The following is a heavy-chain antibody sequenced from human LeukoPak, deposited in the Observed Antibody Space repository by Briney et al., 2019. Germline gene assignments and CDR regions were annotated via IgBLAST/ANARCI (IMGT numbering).Heavy chain of an antibody. CDR3: ARESGERRVTTYYYYGMDV. CDR2: IIPIFGTA. D-gene: IGHD4-11*01. V-gene: IGHV1-69*13. CDR1: GGTFSSYA. J-gene: IGHJ6*02. Sequence: ASVKVSCKASGGTFSSYAISWVRQAPGQGLEWMGGIIPIFGTANYAQKFQGRVTITADESTGTAYMELSSLRSEDTAVYYCARESGERRVTTYYYYGMDVWGQGTTVTVSS.